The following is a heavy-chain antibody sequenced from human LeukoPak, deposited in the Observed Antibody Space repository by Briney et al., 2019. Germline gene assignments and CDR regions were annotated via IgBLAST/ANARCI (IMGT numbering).Heavy chain of an antibody. CDR2: IYYSGST. V-gene: IGHV4-61*01. CDR1: GGSVSSGSYY. J-gene: IGHJ4*02. Sequence: SETLSLTCTVSGGSVSSGSYYWSWIRQPPGKGLEWIGYIYYSGSTNYNPSLKSRVTISVDTSKNQFSLKLSSVTAADTAVYYCARARALWFGSSLDYWGQGTLVTVSS. CDR3: ARARALWFGSSLDY. D-gene: IGHD3-10*01.